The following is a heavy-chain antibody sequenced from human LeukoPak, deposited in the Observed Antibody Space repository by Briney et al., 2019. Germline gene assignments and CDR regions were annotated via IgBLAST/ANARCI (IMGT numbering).Heavy chain of an antibody. V-gene: IGHV3-48*01. CDR1: GFTFSSYS. CDR3: ARGADGVSSNSRGWFDP. J-gene: IGHJ5*02. CDR2: ISSSSSTI. D-gene: IGHD2-15*01. Sequence: GGSLRLSCAASGFTFSSYSMNWVRQAPGKGLEWVSYISSSSSTIYYADSVKGRFTISRDNAKNSLYLQMNTLRAEDTAVYSCARGADGVSSNSRGWFDPWGQGTLVTVSS.